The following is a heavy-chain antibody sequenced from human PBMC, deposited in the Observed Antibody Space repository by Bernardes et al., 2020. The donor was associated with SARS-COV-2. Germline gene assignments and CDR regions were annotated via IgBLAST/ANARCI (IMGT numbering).Heavy chain of an antibody. CDR1: GYTFTSYG. D-gene: IGHD6-13*01. V-gene: IGHV1-18*01. Sequence: ASVKVSCKASGYTFTSYGISWVRQAPGQGLEWMGWISAYNGNTNYAQKLQGRVTMTTDTSTSTAYMELRSLRSDDTAVYYCASDRGRVFEAHFDYWGQGTLVTVSS. CDR3: ASDRGRVFEAHFDY. CDR2: ISAYNGNT. J-gene: IGHJ4*02.